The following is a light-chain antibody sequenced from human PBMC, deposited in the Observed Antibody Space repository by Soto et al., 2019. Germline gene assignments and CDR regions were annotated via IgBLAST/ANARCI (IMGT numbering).Light chain of an antibody. CDR1: QRMSGW. J-gene: IGKJ2*01. CDR3: QQYNDFQYS. V-gene: IGKV1-5*03. Sequence: DIQMTQSPSTLSASVGDTVTITCRASQRMSGWLAWHQQKPGKAPKLLISKATNLQSGVPSRFSGSGSGTDFSLTISSLQPVDSATYFCQQYNDFQYSFGPGTKLDI. CDR2: KAT.